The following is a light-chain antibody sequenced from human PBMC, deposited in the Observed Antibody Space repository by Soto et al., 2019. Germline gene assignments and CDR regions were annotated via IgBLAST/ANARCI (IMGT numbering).Light chain of an antibody. CDR3: QQYESYPLT. Sequence: DIQMTQSPSTLSASVGDRVTVTCRASQSIDIWLAWYQQKPGKAPKLLIYKASSLESGVPSRFSGSGSGTEFTLTISSLQPDDFATYYCQQYESYPLTFGGGTKVEIQ. CDR1: QSIDIW. J-gene: IGKJ4*01. V-gene: IGKV1-5*03. CDR2: KAS.